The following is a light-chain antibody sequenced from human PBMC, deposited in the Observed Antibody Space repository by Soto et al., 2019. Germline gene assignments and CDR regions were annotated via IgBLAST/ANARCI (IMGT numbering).Light chain of an antibody. CDR2: DTS. CDR1: QSVSRH. J-gene: IGKJ4*01. V-gene: IGKV3-11*01. Sequence: EIVLTQSPGTLSLSPGEGATLSCRASQSVSRHLDWIQQRPGQAPRLLIYDTSNRATGIPARFSASGSGTDFTLTISSREPEDFAVYYCQQRSIWPHTFGGGTKVEI. CDR3: QQRSIWPHT.